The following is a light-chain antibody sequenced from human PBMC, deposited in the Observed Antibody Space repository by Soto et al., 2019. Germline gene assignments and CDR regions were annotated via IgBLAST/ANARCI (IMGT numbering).Light chain of an antibody. CDR2: EVS. Sequence: QSALTQPPSASGSPGQSVTISCTGTSSDVGGYNYVSWYQQYPGKAPKLMIYEVSKRPSGVPDRFSGSKSGNTASLTVSGPQAEDEADYYCSSYAGSNNFVVFGGGTKLTVL. CDR1: SSDVGGYNY. V-gene: IGLV2-8*01. J-gene: IGLJ2*01. CDR3: SSYAGSNNFVV.